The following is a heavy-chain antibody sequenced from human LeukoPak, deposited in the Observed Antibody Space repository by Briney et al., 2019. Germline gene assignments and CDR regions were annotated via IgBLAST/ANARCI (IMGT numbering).Heavy chain of an antibody. Sequence: SETLSLTCTVSGGSISSSSYYWGWIRQPPGKGLEWIGSIYYSGSTYYNPSLKSRVTIYVDTSKNQFSLKLSSVTAADTAVYYCARRHYYDSSGYYYYWGQGTLVTVSS. V-gene: IGHV4-39*01. CDR1: GGSISSSSYY. J-gene: IGHJ4*02. CDR2: IYYSGST. CDR3: ARRHYYDSSGYYYY. D-gene: IGHD3-22*01.